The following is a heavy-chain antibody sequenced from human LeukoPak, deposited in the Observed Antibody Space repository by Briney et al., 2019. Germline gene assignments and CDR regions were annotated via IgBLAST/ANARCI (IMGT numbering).Heavy chain of an antibody. CDR1: GFTFSNYA. J-gene: IGHJ5*02. CDR3: AKVADSHWYWFDP. Sequence: GGSLRLSCAPSGFTFSNYAMSWVRQAPGKGLEWVSAIGTGGGNGFYADSVKGRFTISRDNSKNALYLQMNSLRAEDTAVYYCAKVADSHWYWFDPWGQGTLVTVSS. D-gene: IGHD2-8*02. V-gene: IGHV3-23*01. CDR2: IGTGGGNG.